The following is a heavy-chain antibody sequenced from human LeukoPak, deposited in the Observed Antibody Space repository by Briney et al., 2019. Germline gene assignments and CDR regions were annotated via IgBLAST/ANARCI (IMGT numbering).Heavy chain of an antibody. D-gene: IGHD6-19*01. V-gene: IGHV4-39*07. CDR3: ARDEAVAGTDY. Sequence: KASETLSLTCTVSGGSISTSNYYWGGIRQPPGKGLEWIGNIFYSGSTYYSPSLRSRVTISVDTSKNQFSLKLSSVTAADTAVYYCARDEAVAGTDYWGQGTLVTVSS. CDR2: IFYSGST. CDR1: GGSISTSNYY. J-gene: IGHJ4*02.